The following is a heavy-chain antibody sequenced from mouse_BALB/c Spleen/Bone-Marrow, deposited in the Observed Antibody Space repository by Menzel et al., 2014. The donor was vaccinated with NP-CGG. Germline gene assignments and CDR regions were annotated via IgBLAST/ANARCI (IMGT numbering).Heavy chain of an antibody. CDR2: IYPGDGDT. J-gene: IGHJ2*01. D-gene: IGHD1-1*01. CDR3: ARSHYGSSYYFDY. CDR1: GYAFSSSW. V-gene: IGHV1-82*01. Sequence: QVQLQQSGPELVKPGASVKISCKASGYAFSSSWMNWVEQRPGQGLEWIGRIYPGDGDTNYNGKFKGKATLTADKSSSTAYMQLSSLTSVDSAVYFCARSHYGSSYYFDYWGQGTTLTVSS.